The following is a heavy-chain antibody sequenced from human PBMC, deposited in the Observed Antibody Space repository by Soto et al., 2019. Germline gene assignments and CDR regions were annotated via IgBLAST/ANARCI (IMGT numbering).Heavy chain of an antibody. CDR2: ISYDGSNK. J-gene: IGHJ6*02. D-gene: IGHD4-17*01. CDR3: AKDRGEPYYYYGMDV. V-gene: IGHV3-30*18. Sequence: QVQLVESGGGVVQPGRSLRLSCAASGFTFSSYGMHWVRQAPGKGLEWVAVISYDGSNKYYADSVKGRFTISRDNSKNTLYQQMNSLRAEDTAVYYCAKDRGEPYYYYGMDVWGQGTTVTVSS. CDR1: GFTFSSYG.